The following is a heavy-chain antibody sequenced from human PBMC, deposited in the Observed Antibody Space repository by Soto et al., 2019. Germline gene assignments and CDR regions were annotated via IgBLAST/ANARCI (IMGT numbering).Heavy chain of an antibody. Sequence: QVQLQQWGAGLLKPSETLSLTCAVYGGSFSGYYWSWIRQPPGKGLEWIGEINHSGSTNYNPSLKSRVTISVDTSKHQFSLKLSSVTAADTAVYYCARGRGAASGGLNYYYDGMDVWGQGTTVTVSS. V-gene: IGHV4-34*01. CDR1: GGSFSGYY. J-gene: IGHJ6*02. CDR2: INHSGST. CDR3: ARGRGAASGGLNYYYDGMDV. D-gene: IGHD6-13*01.